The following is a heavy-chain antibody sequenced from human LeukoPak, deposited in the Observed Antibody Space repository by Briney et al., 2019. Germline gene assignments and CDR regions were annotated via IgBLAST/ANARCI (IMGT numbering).Heavy chain of an antibody. D-gene: IGHD6-19*01. V-gene: IGHV1-46*01. CDR3: ARDRGLLYGSSGCLDY. J-gene: IGHJ4*02. Sequence: ASVKVSCKASGYTFTSYYMHWVRQAPGQGLEWMGINNPSGGSTSYAQKFQGRVTMTRDTSTSTVYMELSSLTSEDTAVYYCARDRGLLYGSSGCLDYWGPGTLVTVPS. CDR1: GYTFTSYY. CDR2: NNPSGGST.